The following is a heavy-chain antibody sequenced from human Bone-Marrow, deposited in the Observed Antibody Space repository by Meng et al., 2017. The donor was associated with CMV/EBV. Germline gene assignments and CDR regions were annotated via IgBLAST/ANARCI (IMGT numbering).Heavy chain of an antibody. J-gene: IGHJ6*02. CDR1: KVPFSGFI. CDR3: AFRSEYYDMDV. CDR2: IVPVLRKP. V-gene: IGHV1-69*05. D-gene: IGHD1-14*01. Sequence: SVKVSCKASKVPFSGFIVAWVRQAPGQGLEWMGGIVPVLRKPKYAQKFEGRLTITTEASTTTVYMELSSLRSEDTAVYYCAFRSEYYDMDVWGQGPAVTVSS.